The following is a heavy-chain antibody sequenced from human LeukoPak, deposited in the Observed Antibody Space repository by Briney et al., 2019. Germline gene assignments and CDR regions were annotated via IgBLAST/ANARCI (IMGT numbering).Heavy chain of an antibody. Sequence: SETLSLTCTVSGGSISSYYWSWIRQPPGKGLEWIGYIYYSGSTYYNPSLKSRVTISVDTSKNQFSLKLSSVTAADTAVYYCAREDTAMGDFDYWGQGTLVTVSS. CDR2: IYYSGST. CDR1: GGSISSYY. CDR3: AREDTAMGDFDY. D-gene: IGHD5-18*01. V-gene: IGHV4-59*12. J-gene: IGHJ4*02.